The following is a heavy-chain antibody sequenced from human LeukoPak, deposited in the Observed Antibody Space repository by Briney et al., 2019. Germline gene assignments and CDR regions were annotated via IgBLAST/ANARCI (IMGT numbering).Heavy chain of an antibody. V-gene: IGHV1-8*01. D-gene: IGHD3-3*01. CDR3: ARGLRPIFGVVQNDAFDI. CDR2: MNPNSGNT. Sequence: ASVKSSCKASGYTFTSYDIDWVRQATGQGLEWMGWMNPNSGNTGYAQKFQGRVTMTRNTSISTAYMELSSLRSEDTAVYYCARGLRPIFGVVQNDAFDIWGQGTMVTVSS. CDR1: GYTFTSYD. J-gene: IGHJ3*02.